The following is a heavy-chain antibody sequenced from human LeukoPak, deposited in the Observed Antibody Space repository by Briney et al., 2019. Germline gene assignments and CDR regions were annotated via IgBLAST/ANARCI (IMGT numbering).Heavy chain of an antibody. CDR2: ISRDDTI. D-gene: IGHD3-22*01. CDR3: ARVDK. CDR1: GFTVRLND. J-gene: IGHJ4*02. V-gene: IGHV3-53*01. Sequence: GGSLRLSCAVSGFTVRLNDMTWVRQAPGKGLECVSVISRDDTIFYADSVKGRFTISRDNSKNTLYLQMNSLRADDTAVYYCARVDKWGQGTLVTVSS.